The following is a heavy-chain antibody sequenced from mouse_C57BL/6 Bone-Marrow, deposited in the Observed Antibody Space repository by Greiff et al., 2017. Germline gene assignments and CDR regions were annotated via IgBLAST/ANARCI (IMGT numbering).Heavy chain of an antibody. V-gene: IGHV5-16*01. J-gene: IGHJ4*01. Sequence: EVMLVESEGGLVQPGSSMKLSCTASGFTFSDYYMAWVRQVPEKGLEWVANINYDGSSTYYLDSLKSRFIISRDNAKNILYLQMSSLKSEDTATYYCARDLGVAMDYWGQGTSVTVSS. CDR2: INYDGSST. CDR3: ARDLGVAMDY. D-gene: IGHD3-3*01. CDR1: GFTFSDYY.